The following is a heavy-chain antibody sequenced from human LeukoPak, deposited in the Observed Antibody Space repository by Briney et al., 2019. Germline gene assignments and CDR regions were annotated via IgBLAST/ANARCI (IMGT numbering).Heavy chain of an antibody. CDR1: GSRFTSYW. CDR2: ICPGDSDT. V-gene: IGHV5-51*01. J-gene: IGHJ4*02. CDR3: ARHGETATAAGLEN. Sequence: GASLKISCKGSGSRFTSYWIGWVRQMPGKGLEGMGIICPGDSDTRYSPSFQGQVTISADKSISTAYLQWSSLKASDTAMYYCARHGETATAAGLENWGQGTLVTVSS. D-gene: IGHD5-24*01.